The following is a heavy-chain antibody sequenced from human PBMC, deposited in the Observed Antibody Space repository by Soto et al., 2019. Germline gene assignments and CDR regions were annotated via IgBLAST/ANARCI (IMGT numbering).Heavy chain of an antibody. D-gene: IGHD1-26*01. J-gene: IGHJ4*02. V-gene: IGHV3-7*01. CDR1: GFTFSIYW. Sequence: GSLLLPFAASGFTFSIYWMSGVRQAPGKGLEWVANIKQDGSEKYYVDSVKGRFTISRDNAKNSLYLQMNSLRAEDTAVYYCARDSRGGSYSDWGQGTLVTVSS. CDR3: ARDSRGGSYSD. CDR2: IKQDGSEK.